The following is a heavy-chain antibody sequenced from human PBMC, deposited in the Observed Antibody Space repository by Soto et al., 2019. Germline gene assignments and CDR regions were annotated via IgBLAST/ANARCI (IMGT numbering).Heavy chain of an antibody. V-gene: IGHV3-33*01. D-gene: IGHD4-4*01. CDR1: GFTFSSYG. CDR2: IRYDGSNK. CDR3: ARDLGMTTVPYNWFDP. J-gene: IGHJ5*02. Sequence: AGGSLRLSCAASGFTFSSYGMHWVRQAPGKGLEWVAVIRYDGSNKYYADSVKGRFTISRDNSKSTLYLQMNSLRAEDTAVYYCARDLGMTTVPYNWFDPWGQGTLVTVSS.